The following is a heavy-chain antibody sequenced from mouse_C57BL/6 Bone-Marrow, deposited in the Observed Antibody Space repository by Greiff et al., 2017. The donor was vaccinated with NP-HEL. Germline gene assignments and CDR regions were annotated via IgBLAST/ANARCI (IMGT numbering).Heavy chain of an antibody. CDR2: IYPRSGNT. V-gene: IGHV1-81*01. J-gene: IGHJ3*01. CDR1: GYTFTSYG. CDR3: ARPWFAY. Sequence: VQRVESGAELARPGASVKLSCKASGYTFTSYGISWVKQRTGQGLEWIGEIYPRSGNTYYNEKFKGKATLTADKSSSTAYMELRSLTSEDSAVYFCARPWFAYWGQGTLVTVPA.